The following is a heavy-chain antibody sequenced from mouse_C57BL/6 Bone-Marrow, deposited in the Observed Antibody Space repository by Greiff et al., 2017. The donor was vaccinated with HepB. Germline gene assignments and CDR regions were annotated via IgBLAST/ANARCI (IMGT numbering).Heavy chain of an antibody. CDR3: TTRSYYYGISPSFAY. D-gene: IGHD1-1*01. V-gene: IGHV14-4*01. CDR1: GFNIKDDY. Sequence: VQLQQSGAELVRPGASVKLSCTASGFNIKDDYMHWVKQRPEQGLEWIGWIDPENGDTEYASKFQGKATITADTSSNTAYLQLSSLTSEDTAVYYCTTRSYYYGISPSFAYWGQGTLVTVSA. J-gene: IGHJ3*01. CDR2: IDPENGDT.